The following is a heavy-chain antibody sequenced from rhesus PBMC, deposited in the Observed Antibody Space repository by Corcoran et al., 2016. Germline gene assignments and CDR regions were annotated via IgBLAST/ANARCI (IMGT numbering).Heavy chain of an antibody. D-gene: IGHD3-28*01. CDR2: IDGSGSST. CDR1: GGSISSSY. V-gene: IGHV4-169*02. Sequence: QLQLQESGPGLVKPSETLSVTCAVSGGSISSSYWSWIRQAPGKGLEWIGYIDGSGSSTNYNPSLKSRVTLSGDTSKNQLSLKLSSVTAADTAVYYCARDHDSAGYWGQGVLVTVSS. J-gene: IGHJ4*01. CDR3: ARDHDSAGY.